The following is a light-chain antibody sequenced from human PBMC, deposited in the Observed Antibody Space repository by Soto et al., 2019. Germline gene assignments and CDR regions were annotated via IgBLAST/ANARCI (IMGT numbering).Light chain of an antibody. CDR3: AGWDDSLSGVV. Sequence: QSVLTQPPLASGTPGQRVTISCSGSSSNIGSNYVYWYQQVPGTAPKLLIYRNNQRPSGVPDRFSGSKSGTSASLAISGLRSEDEADYYCAGWDDSLSGVVFGGGTKLTVL. J-gene: IGLJ2*01. CDR2: RNN. CDR1: SSNIGSNY. V-gene: IGLV1-47*01.